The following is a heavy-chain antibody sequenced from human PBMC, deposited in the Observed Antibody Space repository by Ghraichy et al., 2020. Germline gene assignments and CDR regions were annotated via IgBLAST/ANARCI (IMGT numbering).Heavy chain of an antibody. V-gene: IGHV1-46*01. CDR1: GYTFTTYY. CDR3: VRGKKVGATTFSFFDY. J-gene: IGHJ4*01. CDR2: INPTSGST. Sequence: ASVKVSCQASGYTFTTYYFHWLRQAPAQGLEWMGIINPTSGSTTYAQKFQGRISMTLDTSTVTFHMDLTSLRSDDTAVYYCVRGKKVGATTFSFFDYWGQGTLVTVSS. D-gene: IGHD1-26*01.